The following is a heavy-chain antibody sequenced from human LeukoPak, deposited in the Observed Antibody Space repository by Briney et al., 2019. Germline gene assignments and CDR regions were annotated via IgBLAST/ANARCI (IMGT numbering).Heavy chain of an antibody. CDR2: LSGSGGTT. Sequence: GGSLRLSCAASGFTFSSFAMNWVRQAPGKGLEWVSGLSGSGGTTYYADSVKGRFTISRDNSRNTLYLQMNSLRAEDTAVYYCAKSHYRDILTGYCLFDYWGQGTLVTVSS. J-gene: IGHJ4*02. D-gene: IGHD3-9*01. V-gene: IGHV3-23*01. CDR3: AKSHYRDILTGYCLFDY. CDR1: GFTFSSFA.